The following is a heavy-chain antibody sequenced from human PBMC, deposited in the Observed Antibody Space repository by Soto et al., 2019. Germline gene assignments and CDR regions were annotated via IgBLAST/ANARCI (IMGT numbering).Heavy chain of an antibody. V-gene: IGHV1-69*12. Sequence: QVQLVQSGAEVKKPGSSVKVSCKASGGTFSSYAISWVRQAPGQGLEWMGEIIPIFGTANYAQKFQGRVTITADEAXSXPSMELSSRRSADTASSYCARDRGPSSGYYPYWFDPWGQGTLVTVSS. D-gene: IGHD3-22*01. J-gene: IGHJ5*02. CDR1: GGTFSSYA. CDR2: IIPIFGTA. CDR3: ARDRGPSSGYYPYWFDP.